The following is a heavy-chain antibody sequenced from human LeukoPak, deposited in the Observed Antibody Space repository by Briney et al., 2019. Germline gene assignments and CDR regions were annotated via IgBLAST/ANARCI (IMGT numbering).Heavy chain of an antibody. V-gene: IGHV3-30*03. Sequence: PGRSLRLSCAASGFTFSNYGMHWVRQAPGKGLEWVAAISHDGGNEYYADSVKGRFTISTDNSKNTLYLQMNSLRPEDTGAYYCARDRRSGSAWRTCDYWGQGTLVTVSS. CDR3: ARDRRSGSAWRTCDY. CDR2: ISHDGGNE. CDR1: GFTFSNYG. D-gene: IGHD3-10*01. J-gene: IGHJ4*02.